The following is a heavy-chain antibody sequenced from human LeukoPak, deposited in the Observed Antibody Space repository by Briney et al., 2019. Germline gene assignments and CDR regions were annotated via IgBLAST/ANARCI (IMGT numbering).Heavy chain of an antibody. CDR1: GGSISSSSYY. CDR3: ARHVRGAAGTFYYYYYMDV. CDR2: IYYSGST. J-gene: IGHJ6*03. V-gene: IGHV4-39*01. Sequence: EPSETLSLTCTVSGGSISSSSYYWGWIRQPPGKGLEWIGSIYYSGSTYYNPSLKSRVTISVDTSKNQFSLKLSSVTAADTAVYYCARHVRGAAGTFYYYYYMDVWGKGTTVTISS. D-gene: IGHD6-13*01.